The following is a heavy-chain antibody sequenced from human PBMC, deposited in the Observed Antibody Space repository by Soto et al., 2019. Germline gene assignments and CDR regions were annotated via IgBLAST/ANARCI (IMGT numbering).Heavy chain of an antibody. D-gene: IGHD2-8*01. CDR2: VRYDGRAE. J-gene: IGHJ4*02. CDR1: GFTFSTYG. Sequence: VQLVESGGGVVQPGTSLRLSCAASGFTFSTYGMHWVRQAPGKGLEYVAGVRYDGRAEYYVDSVRGRFTISRDNYKNMLSLQMSSLRAEDTAVYYGARGFFAAVYAAHLDHWGQATPVTVSS. CDR3: ARGFFAAVYAAHLDH. V-gene: IGHV3-33*01.